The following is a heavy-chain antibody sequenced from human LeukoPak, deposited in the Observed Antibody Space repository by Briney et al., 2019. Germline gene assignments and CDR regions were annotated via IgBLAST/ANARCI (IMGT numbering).Heavy chain of an antibody. CDR1: GFTFSSYA. D-gene: IGHD4-11*01. J-gene: IGHJ4*02. CDR3: AKLSNRRNDFDY. V-gene: IGHV3-23*01. Sequence: GGSLRLSCAASGFTFSSYAMSWVRQAPGKGLEWVSAISGSGGSTYYADSVKGRFTISRGNSKNTLYLQMNSLRAEDTAVYYCAKLSNRRNDFDYWGQGTLVTVSS. CDR2: ISGSGGST.